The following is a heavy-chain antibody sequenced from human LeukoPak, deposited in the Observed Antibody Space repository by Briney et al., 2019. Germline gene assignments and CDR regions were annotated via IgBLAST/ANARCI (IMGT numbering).Heavy chain of an antibody. V-gene: IGHV4-59*01. J-gene: IGHJ4*02. Sequence: SETLSLTCTVSGGSISNYYWSWIRQPPGKGLEWIGYICYSGSTNYNPSLKSRVTISLDTSKNQFSLKLSSVTAADTAMYYCAREGGSYYASYFDYWGQGTLVTVSS. CDR3: AREGGSYYASYFDY. CDR2: ICYSGST. D-gene: IGHD1-26*01. CDR1: GGSISNYY.